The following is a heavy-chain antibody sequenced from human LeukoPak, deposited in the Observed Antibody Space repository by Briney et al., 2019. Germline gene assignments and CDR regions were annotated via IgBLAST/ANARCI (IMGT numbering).Heavy chain of an antibody. Sequence: SETLSLTCTVSGGSISTYYWGWIRQPPGKGLEWIGYIHYSGGTRYNPSLNSRATISIDTSKNRFSLQLSSVTAADTALYYCARRRAEGGSDGRYNWFDPWGQGTLVTVSS. J-gene: IGHJ5*02. CDR3: ARRRAEGGSDGRYNWFDP. CDR2: IHYSGGT. D-gene: IGHD6-25*01. CDR1: GGSISTYY. V-gene: IGHV4-59*08.